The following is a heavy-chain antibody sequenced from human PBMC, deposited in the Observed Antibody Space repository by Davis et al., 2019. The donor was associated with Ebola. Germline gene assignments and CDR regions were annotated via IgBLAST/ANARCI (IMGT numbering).Heavy chain of an antibody. CDR1: GFTFSSYA. Sequence: GESLKISCAASGFTFSSYAMSWVRQAPGKGLEWVPAISGSGGSTYYADSVNGRFTISRDNSKNTLYLQMNSLRAEDTAIYYCAKDKNYDFWSGYPHDAFDIWGQGTMVTVSS. V-gene: IGHV3-23*01. D-gene: IGHD3-3*01. CDR3: AKDKNYDFWSGYPHDAFDI. J-gene: IGHJ3*02. CDR2: ISGSGGST.